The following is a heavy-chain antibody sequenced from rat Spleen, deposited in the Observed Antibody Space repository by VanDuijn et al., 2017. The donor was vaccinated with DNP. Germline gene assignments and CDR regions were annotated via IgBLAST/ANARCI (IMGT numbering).Heavy chain of an antibody. D-gene: IGHD1-4*01. Sequence: EVQLVESGGGLVQPGRSLTISCTVSGFTFSDYNMAWVRQAPDKGLEWVATVIYDGNKAFYRDSEKGRITISRDNAKSTLYLQMDSLRSEDTATYYCTTGAGSPWGQGTSVTVSS. J-gene: IGHJ4*01. CDR3: TTGAGSP. V-gene: IGHV5S10*01. CDR2: VIYDGNKA. CDR1: GFTFSDYN.